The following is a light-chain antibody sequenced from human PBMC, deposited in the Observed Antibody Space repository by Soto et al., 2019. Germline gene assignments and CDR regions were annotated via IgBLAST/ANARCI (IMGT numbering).Light chain of an antibody. V-gene: IGLV2-11*01. CDR3: CSYAGTYTYV. Sequence: QSVLTXPRSVSGSLGQPVTISCTGTSSDVGGYNYVSWYQQHPGKAPKVLIYDVSKRPSGVPDRFSGSQSGNTASLTISGLQAEDEADYYCCSYAGTYTYVFGTGTKVTVL. CDR2: DVS. CDR1: SSDVGGYNY. J-gene: IGLJ1*01.